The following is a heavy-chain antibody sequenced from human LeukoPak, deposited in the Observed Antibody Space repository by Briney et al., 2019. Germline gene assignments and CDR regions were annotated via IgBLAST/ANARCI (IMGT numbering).Heavy chain of an antibody. CDR3: ALGYCGGGSCYAREYFQH. CDR2: IYYSGST. V-gene: IGHV4-31*03. Sequence: SETLSLTCTVSGGSISSGGYYWTWIRQHPGKGLEWIGYIYYSGSTYYNPSLKSRFTISVDTSKNQFSLQLRSVTAADTAVYYCALGYCGGGSCYAREYFQHWGQGTLVTVSS. D-gene: IGHD2-15*01. CDR1: GGSISSGGYY. J-gene: IGHJ1*01.